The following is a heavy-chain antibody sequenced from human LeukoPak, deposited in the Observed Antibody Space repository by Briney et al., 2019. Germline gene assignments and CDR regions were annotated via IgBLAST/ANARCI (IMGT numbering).Heavy chain of an antibody. J-gene: IGHJ3*02. CDR3: ARGQLRYFTDAFDI. CDR2: IYTSGST. D-gene: IGHD3-9*01. V-gene: IGHV4-59*10. Sequence: SETLSLTCAVYGGSFSGYYWSWIRQPAGKGLEWIGRIYTSGSTNYNPSLKSRVTITVDTSKNQFSLKLSSVTAADTAVYYCARGQLRYFTDAFDIWGQGTMVTVSS. CDR1: GGSFSGYY.